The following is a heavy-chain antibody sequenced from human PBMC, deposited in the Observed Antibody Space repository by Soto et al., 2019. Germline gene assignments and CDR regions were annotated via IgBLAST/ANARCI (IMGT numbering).Heavy chain of an antibody. D-gene: IGHD1-26*01. V-gene: IGHV4-38-2*02. J-gene: IGHJ4*02. Sequence: SETLSLTCAVSGYSISSGYYWGWIRQPPGKGLEWIGSIYHSGSTYYNPSLKSRVTISVDTSKNQFSLKLSSVTAADTAVYYCARDKYSGSREFDYWGQGTLVTVPQ. CDR1: GYSISSGYY. CDR3: ARDKYSGSREFDY. CDR2: IYHSGST.